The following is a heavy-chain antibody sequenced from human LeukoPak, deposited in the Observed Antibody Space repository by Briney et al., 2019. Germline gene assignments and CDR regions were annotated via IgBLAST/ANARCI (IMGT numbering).Heavy chain of an antibody. Sequence: SETLSLTCTVSAGSISTYYWSWIRQPPGKGLEWIGYIDYSGSTDYNPSLKSRVTISIDTSNNHFPLTLNSVTSADTAVYYCARSYYSIFFDLWGRGTLVAVSS. J-gene: IGHJ2*01. CDR1: AGSISTYY. V-gene: IGHV4-59*01. D-gene: IGHD4-11*01. CDR3: ARSYYSIFFDL. CDR2: IDYSGST.